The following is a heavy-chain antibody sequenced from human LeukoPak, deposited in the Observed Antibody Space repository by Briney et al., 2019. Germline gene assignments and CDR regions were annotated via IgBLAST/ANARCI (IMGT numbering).Heavy chain of an antibody. CDR3: ARVPHCSSSSCYSWFDP. V-gene: IGHV3-74*03. Sequence: GGSLRLSCAASGFTFSSYYMHWVRQAPGKGLVGVSRINSDGSSTTYADSVKGRFTISRDNAKNTLYLQMNSLRAEDTAVYHCARVPHCSSSSCYSWFDPWGQGTLVTVSS. J-gene: IGHJ5*02. CDR1: GFTFSSYY. CDR2: INSDGSST. D-gene: IGHD2-2*01.